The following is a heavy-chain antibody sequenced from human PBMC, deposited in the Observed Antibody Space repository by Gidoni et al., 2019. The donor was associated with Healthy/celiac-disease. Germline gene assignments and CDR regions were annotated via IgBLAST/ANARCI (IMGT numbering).Heavy chain of an antibody. D-gene: IGHD3-10*01. J-gene: IGHJ5*02. CDR1: GGPISSYY. CDR3: ARERSYYYGSGSYFTGLDYNWFDP. Sequence: QVQLQESGPGLVKPSETLSLTCTVSGGPISSYYWSWLRQPPGKGLEWIGYIYYSGSTNYNPSLKSRVTISVDTSKNQFSLKLSSVTAADTAVYYCARERSYYYGSGSYFTGLDYNWFDPWGQGTLVTVSS. CDR2: IYYSGST. V-gene: IGHV4-59*01.